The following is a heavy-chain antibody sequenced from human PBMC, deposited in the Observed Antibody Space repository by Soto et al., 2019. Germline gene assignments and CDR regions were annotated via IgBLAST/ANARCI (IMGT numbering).Heavy chain of an antibody. CDR1: GLIFSNYG. D-gene: IGHD6-13*01. CDR2: ISSGGEYI. V-gene: IGHV3-21*06. Sequence: EVQLVESGGGLVKPGGSLRLSCTASGLIFSNYGMNWVRQAAGKRPEWVSSISSGGEYIDYADSVKGRLTISRDNANNILHLQLTSLGVEDTAVYYCATDRAAGAVMGVWGQGTTVTVSS. J-gene: IGHJ6*02. CDR3: ATDRAAGAVMGV.